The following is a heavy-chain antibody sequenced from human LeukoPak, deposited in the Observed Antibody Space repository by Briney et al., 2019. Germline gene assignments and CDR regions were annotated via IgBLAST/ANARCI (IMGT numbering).Heavy chain of an antibody. CDR3: ARGITIFGVPDY. Sequence: GGSLRLSCAASGLTVSSNSMSWVRQAPGKGLEWVSFIYSGGSTYYADSVKDRFTISRDNAKNSLYLQMNSLRAEDTAVYYCARGITIFGVPDYWGQGTLVTVSS. CDR2: IYSGGST. J-gene: IGHJ4*02. CDR1: GLTVSSNS. D-gene: IGHD3-3*01. V-gene: IGHV3-53*01.